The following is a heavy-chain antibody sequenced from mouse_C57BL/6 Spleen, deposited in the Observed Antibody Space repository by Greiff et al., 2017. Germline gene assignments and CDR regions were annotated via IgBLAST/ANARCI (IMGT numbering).Heavy chain of an antibody. D-gene: IGHD2-5*01. J-gene: IGHJ2*01. Sequence: QVQLKQPGAELVRPGSSVKLSCKASGYTFTSYWMHWVKQRPIQGLEWIGNIDPSDSETHYNQKFKDKATLTVDKSSSTAYMQLSSLTSEDSAVYYCARSPYYSNYVCGVDYWGQGTTLTVSS. CDR3: ARSPYYSNYVCGVDY. V-gene: IGHV1-52*01. CDR2: IDPSDSET. CDR1: GYTFTSYW.